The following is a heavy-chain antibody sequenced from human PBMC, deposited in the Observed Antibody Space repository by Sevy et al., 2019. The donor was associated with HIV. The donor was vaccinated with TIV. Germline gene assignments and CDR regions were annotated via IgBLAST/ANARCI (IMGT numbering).Heavy chain of an antibody. J-gene: IGHJ4*02. CDR2: ISSSGSTI. CDR1: GFTFSDYY. Sequence: GGSLRLSCAASGFTFSDYYMSWIRQAPGKGLEWVSYISSSGSTIYYADSVKDRFTISRDNAKNSLYLQMNSLRAEDTAVYYCASIVGATQSTSDFDYWGQGTLVTVSS. D-gene: IGHD1-26*01. V-gene: IGHV3-11*01. CDR3: ASIVGATQSTSDFDY.